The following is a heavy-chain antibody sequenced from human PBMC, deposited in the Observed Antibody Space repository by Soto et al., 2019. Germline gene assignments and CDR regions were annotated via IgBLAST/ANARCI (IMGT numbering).Heavy chain of an antibody. Sequence: QVHLVQSGSDVEKPGASVKVSCKASGYSFTSYGIGWVRQVPGQGPEWMGWISLYNGRTNYAQSVKGRVVMTTDISTNTVYLELRSLRSDDSAIYYCGRCRTDSYAMDVWGQGTTVTVSS. J-gene: IGHJ6*02. CDR2: ISLYNGRT. CDR1: GYSFTSYG. V-gene: IGHV1-18*01. D-gene: IGHD5-18*01. CDR3: GRCRTDSYAMDV.